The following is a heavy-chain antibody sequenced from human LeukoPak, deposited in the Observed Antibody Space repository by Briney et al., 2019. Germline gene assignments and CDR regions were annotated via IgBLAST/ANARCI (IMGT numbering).Heavy chain of an antibody. CDR1: EFTVSSIH. J-gene: IGHJ4*02. CDR3: ARGSGYYLGNY. Sequence: PGGSLRLSCAASEFTVSSIHMSWVRQAPGKGLEWVSVIYGGGSTYYADSVKGRFTISRDNSKNTLYLQMSSLRAEDTAVYYCARGSGYYLGNYWGQGTLVTVSS. CDR2: IYGGGST. V-gene: IGHV3-53*01. D-gene: IGHD3-22*01.